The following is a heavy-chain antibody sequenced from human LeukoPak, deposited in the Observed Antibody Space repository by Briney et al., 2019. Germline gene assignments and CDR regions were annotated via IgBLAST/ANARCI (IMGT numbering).Heavy chain of an antibody. D-gene: IGHD3-3*01. CDR1: GGSISSSSYY. CDR3: ARGRFLEWLSGSAFDI. Sequence: SEALSLTCTVSGGSISSSSYYWGWIHQPPGKGLEWIGSIYYSGSTYYNPSLKSRVTISVDTSKNQFSLKLSSVTAADTAVYYCARGRFLEWLSGSAFDIWGQGTMVTVSS. CDR2: IYYSGST. J-gene: IGHJ3*02. V-gene: IGHV4-39*01.